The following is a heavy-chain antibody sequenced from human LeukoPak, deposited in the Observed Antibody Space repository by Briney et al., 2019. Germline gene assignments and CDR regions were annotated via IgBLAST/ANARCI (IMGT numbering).Heavy chain of an antibody. CDR2: INQNGREK. Sequence: GGSLTLSCAASGFTFSNYFISWVGQAPGKGLEWVANINQNGREKFYVDSVKGRFTISRDDAKNSVDLQMNSLRVEDTAVYYCARSLWPEDYWGQGTLVTVSS. V-gene: IGHV3-7*01. D-gene: IGHD2-15*01. CDR1: GFTFSNYF. CDR3: ARSLWPEDY. J-gene: IGHJ4*02.